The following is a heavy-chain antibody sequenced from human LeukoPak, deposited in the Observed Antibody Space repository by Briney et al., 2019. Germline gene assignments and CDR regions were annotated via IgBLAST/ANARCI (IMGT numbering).Heavy chain of an antibody. CDR1: GGSVNGYY. J-gene: IGHJ4*02. V-gene: IGHV4-59*02. CDR2: IHYSGLT. Sequence: PSETLSLTCTVSGGSVNGYYWNWIRQAPGKGLEWIGFIHYSGLTVYSPSLQSRVSMSVDTSRNQFSLDLSSVTAADTALYYCARDPPEDEWNSLDSWGQGILVTVSS. CDR3: ARDPPEDEWNSLDS. D-gene: IGHD1-7*01.